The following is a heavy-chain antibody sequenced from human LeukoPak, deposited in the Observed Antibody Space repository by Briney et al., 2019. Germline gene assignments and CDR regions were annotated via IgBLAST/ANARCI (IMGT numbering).Heavy chain of an antibody. CDR2: IYYSGST. J-gene: IGHJ4*02. D-gene: IGHD3-22*01. Sequence: SETLSLTCSVSGGSISSSNYYWGWIRQPPGKGLEWIGSIYYSGSTYFNPSLKSRVTISVDMSKNQFSLKLSSVTAAETALYYCASHSSGSGPLRYWRQGTLVIVSS. CDR3: ASHSSGSGPLRY. CDR1: GGSISSSNYY. V-gene: IGHV4-39*01.